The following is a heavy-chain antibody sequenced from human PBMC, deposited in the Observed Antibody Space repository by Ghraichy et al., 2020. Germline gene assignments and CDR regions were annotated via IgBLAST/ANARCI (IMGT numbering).Heavy chain of an antibody. Sequence: ESLSLTCIVSGDSISSSNYYWGWIRQSPGKGLEWIGSIFYSGTSYSNPSLRSRVAISIDTSKNQFSLKLNSVTAADTAVYYCAKTIPYNYGIFDYWGQGTLVTVSS. CDR3: AKTIPYNYGIFDY. CDR2: IFYSGTS. CDR1: GDSISSSNYY. D-gene: IGHD3-10*01. V-gene: IGHV4-39*01. J-gene: IGHJ4*02.